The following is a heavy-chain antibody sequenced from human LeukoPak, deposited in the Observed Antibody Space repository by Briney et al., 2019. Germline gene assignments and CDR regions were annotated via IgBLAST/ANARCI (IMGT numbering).Heavy chain of an antibody. CDR1: GVSISSYY. CDR3: ARDPGDYYDSSGYFDY. D-gene: IGHD3-22*01. J-gene: IGHJ4*02. CDR2: IYYSGST. V-gene: IGHV4-59*01. Sequence: PSETLSLTCTVSGVSISSYYWSWIRQPPGKGLEWIGYIYYSGSTNYHPSLKSRVTISVDTSKNQCSLKLSSVTAADTAVYYCARDPGDYYDSSGYFDYWGQGTLVTVSS.